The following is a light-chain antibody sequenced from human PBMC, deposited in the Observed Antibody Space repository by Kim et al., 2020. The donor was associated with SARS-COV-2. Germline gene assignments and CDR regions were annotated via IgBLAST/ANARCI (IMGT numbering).Light chain of an antibody. CDR3: QQYDTSPSCT. Sequence: EIVLTQSPGTLSLSPGERATLSCRASQSVSDNYLAWYQQKPGQAPRLLIYGASSRATGIPDRFSGSGPGTDFTLTISRLEPEDFAVYYCQQYDTSPSCTFGQGTKLEI. CDR2: GAS. V-gene: IGKV3-20*01. J-gene: IGKJ2*02. CDR1: QSVSDNY.